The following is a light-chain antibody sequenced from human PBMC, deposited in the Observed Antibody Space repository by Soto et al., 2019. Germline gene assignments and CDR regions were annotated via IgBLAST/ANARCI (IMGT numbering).Light chain of an antibody. CDR3: QQRSNWIT. Sequence: ENLLTQSPATLSVSPGDRATLSCGASQSVRSNVAWYQQKPGQPPRLLIYDRSTRGTGFPAWISGSGSGELFTLTISNLQDEYAAVYYYQQRSNWITFGQGTRLEIK. J-gene: IGKJ5*01. CDR2: DRS. V-gene: IGKV3-11*01. CDR1: QSVRSN.